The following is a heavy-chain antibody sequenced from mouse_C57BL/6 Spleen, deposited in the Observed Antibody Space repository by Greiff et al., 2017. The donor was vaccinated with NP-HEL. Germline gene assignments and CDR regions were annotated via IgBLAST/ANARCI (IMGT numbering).Heavy chain of an antibody. V-gene: IGHV1-82*01. D-gene: IGHD1-1*01. J-gene: IGHJ3*01. CDR2: IYPGDGDT. Sequence: VQLQQSGPELVKPGASVKISCKASGYAFSSSWMNWVKQRPGKGLEWIGRIYPGDGDTNYNGKFKGKATLTADKSSSTAYMQLSSLTSEDAAVYFCARGDYYGSGAYWGQETLVTVSA. CDR1: GYAFSSSW. CDR3: ARGDYYGSGAY.